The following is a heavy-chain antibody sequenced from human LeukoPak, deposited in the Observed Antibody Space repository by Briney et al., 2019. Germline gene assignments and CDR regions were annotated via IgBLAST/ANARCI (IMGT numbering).Heavy chain of an antibody. D-gene: IGHD3-10*01. CDR1: GFTFSSYA. Sequence: GRSLRLSCAASGFTFSSYAMHWVRQAPGKGLEWVAFIRYDGNDKYYADSVKGRFTISRDNSKNTLYLEMNSLRAEDTAVYYCAKDLMRDRWFGESWGQGTLVTVSS. J-gene: IGHJ5*02. V-gene: IGHV3-30*02. CDR2: IRYDGNDK. CDR3: AKDLMRDRWFGES.